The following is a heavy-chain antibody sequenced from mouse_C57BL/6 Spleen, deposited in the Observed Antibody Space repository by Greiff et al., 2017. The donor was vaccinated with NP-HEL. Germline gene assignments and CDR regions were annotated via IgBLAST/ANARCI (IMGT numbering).Heavy chain of an antibody. Sequence: VQLQQSGAELVRPGTSVKVSCKASGYAFTNYLIEWVKQRPGQGLEWIGVINPGSGGTNYNEKFKGKATLTADKSSSTAYMQLSSLTSEDSAVYFCARESPWEGYYCDYWGQGTTLTVSS. CDR1: GYAFTNYL. CDR2: INPGSGGT. J-gene: IGHJ2*01. V-gene: IGHV1-54*01. D-gene: IGHD4-1*01. CDR3: ARESPWEGYYCDY.